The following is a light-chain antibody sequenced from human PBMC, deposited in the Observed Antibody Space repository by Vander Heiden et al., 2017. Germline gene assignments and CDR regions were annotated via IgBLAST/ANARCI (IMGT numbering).Light chain of an antibody. CDR2: IAS. V-gene: IGKV1-39*01. CDR3: QQTYTTPQT. CDR1: QSIGVY. J-gene: IGKJ4*01. Sequence: DIQMTQSPSSLSASLGDRVTITCRTSQSIGVYLNWYQQKPGKAPNLLIYIASSLQTGVPPRFSSSGSGIDFTLTISSLQPEDSATYYCQQTYTTPQTFGGGTKVEIK.